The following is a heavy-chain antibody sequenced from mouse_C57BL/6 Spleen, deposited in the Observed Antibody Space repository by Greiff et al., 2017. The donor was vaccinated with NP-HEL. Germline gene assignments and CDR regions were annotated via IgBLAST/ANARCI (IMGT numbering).Heavy chain of an antibody. V-gene: IGHV1-69*01. CDR3: ARGIYYGLYYFDY. D-gene: IGHD2-1*01. J-gene: IGHJ2*01. CDR2: IDPSDSYT. Sequence: QVQLQQPGAELVMPGASVKLSCKASGYTFTSYWMHWVKQRPGQGLEWIGEIDPSDSYTNYNQKFKGKSTLTVDKSSSTAYMQLSSLTSEDSAVYYCARGIYYGLYYFDYWGQGTTLTVSS. CDR1: GYTFTSYW.